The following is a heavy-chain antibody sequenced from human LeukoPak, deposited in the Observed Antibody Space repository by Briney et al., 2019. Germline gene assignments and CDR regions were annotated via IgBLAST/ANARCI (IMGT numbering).Heavy chain of an antibody. D-gene: IGHD2-15*01. CDR1: GFTFSSYE. Sequence: GGSLRLSCAASGFTFSSYEMNWVRQAPGKGLEWVSAISGSGGSTYYADSVKGRFTISRDNSKNTLYVQMNSLRAEDTAVYYCAKVTRYCSGGSCYPLMIDYWGQGTLVTVSS. CDR2: ISGSGGST. J-gene: IGHJ4*02. V-gene: IGHV3-23*01. CDR3: AKVTRYCSGGSCYPLMIDY.